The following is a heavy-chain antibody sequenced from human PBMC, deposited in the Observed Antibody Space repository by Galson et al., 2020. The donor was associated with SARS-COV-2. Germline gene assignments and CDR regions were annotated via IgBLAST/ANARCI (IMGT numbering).Heavy chain of an antibody. V-gene: IGHV4-4*02. CDR2: ISQSVTT. D-gene: IGHD2-8*01. CDR3: ARDSGYCTDGVCYRYWYFDL. CDR1: RGSISNNDW. Sequence: SETLSLTCTVSRGSISNNDWWSWVRQPPGKGLEWIGEISQSVTTHYNPSLKSRVTISGDKSKNQISLKLSSVTAADTAVYYCARDSGYCTDGVCYRYWYFDLWGRGTLVTVSS. J-gene: IGHJ2*01.